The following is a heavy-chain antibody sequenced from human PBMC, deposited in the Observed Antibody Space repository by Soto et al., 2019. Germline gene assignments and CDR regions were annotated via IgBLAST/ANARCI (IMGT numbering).Heavy chain of an antibody. Sequence: SETLSLTCTVSGGSISSSSYYWGWIRQPPGKGLEWIGSIHYTETTYYNPSLKSRVTISVDTSKNQLFLKLSSVTAADTAVYYCARPHCSSSNCPNWFDPWGQGTLVTVSS. D-gene: IGHD2-2*01. CDR2: IHYTETT. V-gene: IGHV4-39*01. CDR3: ARPHCSSSNCPNWFDP. CDR1: GGSISSSSYY. J-gene: IGHJ5*02.